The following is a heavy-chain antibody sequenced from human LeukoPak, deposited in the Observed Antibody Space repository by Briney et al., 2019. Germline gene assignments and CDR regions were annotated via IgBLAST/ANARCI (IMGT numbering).Heavy chain of an antibody. CDR2: IWYDGSNK. Sequence: PGGPLRLSCAASGFTFSSYGMHWVRRAPGKGLEWVAVIWYDGSNKYYADSVKGRFTISRDNSKNTLYLQMNSLRAEETAVYYCARDGQPGSSSGFDYWGQGTLVTVSS. D-gene: IGHD3-10*01. CDR1: GFTFSSYG. V-gene: IGHV3-33*01. CDR3: ARDGQPGSSSGFDY. J-gene: IGHJ4*02.